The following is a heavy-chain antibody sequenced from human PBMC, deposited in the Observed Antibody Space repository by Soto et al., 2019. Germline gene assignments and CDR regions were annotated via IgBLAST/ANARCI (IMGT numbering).Heavy chain of an antibody. CDR3: ASGYYDIVTGSDWFAP. J-gene: IGHJ5*02. CDR1: GYTFTGYD. D-gene: IGHD3-9*01. Sequence: SVKVSCKASGYTFTGYDMHSVLQAPGQGLEWMGWINPNSGGTNYAQKFQGRVTMTRDTSISPAYMELSRPRSDDTAVYYCASGYYDIVTGSDWFAPCGHGTLDRGSS. CDR2: INPNSGGT. V-gene: IGHV1-2*02.